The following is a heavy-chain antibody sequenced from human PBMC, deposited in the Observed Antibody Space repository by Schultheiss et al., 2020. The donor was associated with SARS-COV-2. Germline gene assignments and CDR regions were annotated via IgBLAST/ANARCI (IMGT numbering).Heavy chain of an antibody. J-gene: IGHJ4*02. V-gene: IGHV4-59*08. CDR2: IYYSGST. CDR3: ARRRGSVVVVAADYFDY. D-gene: IGHD2-15*01. CDR1: GFTFSSYG. Sequence: GSLRLSCAASGFTFSSYGMHWVRQAPGKGLEWIGYIYYSGSTYYNPSLKSRVTISVDTSKNQFSLKLSSVTAADTAVYYCARRRGSVVVVAADYFDYWGQGTLVTVSS.